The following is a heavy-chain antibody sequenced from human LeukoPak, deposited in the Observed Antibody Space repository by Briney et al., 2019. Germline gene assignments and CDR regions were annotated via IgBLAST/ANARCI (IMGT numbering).Heavy chain of an antibody. J-gene: IGHJ4*02. D-gene: IGHD2-2*01. V-gene: IGHV1-46*01. CDR1: GYSFTNYY. CDR3: ARGELLSATDY. Sequence: ASVTVSCKASGYSFTNYYIHWVRQAPGQGLEWMGIVNPSGGSTTYAQEFQGRVTMTRNTSISTAYMELSSLRSEDTAVYYCARGELLSATDYWGQGTLVTVSS. CDR2: VNPSGGST.